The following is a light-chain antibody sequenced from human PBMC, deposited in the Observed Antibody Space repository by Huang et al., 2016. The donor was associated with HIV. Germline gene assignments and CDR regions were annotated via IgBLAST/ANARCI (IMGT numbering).Light chain of an antibody. CDR3: QQYYSTPT. CDR2: ATS. Sequence: DIQMTQSPSSLSPSVGDRVTITCRASQGINNSLAWYQQKPGKAPKLLLHATSRLESGVPSRFSGSGSGTDYTLTISSLQPEDFATYYCQQYYSTPTFGQGTKVESK. J-gene: IGKJ1*01. CDR1: QGINNS. V-gene: IGKV1-NL1*01.